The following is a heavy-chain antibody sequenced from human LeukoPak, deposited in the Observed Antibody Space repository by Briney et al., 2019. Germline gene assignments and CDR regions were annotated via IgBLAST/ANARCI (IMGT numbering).Heavy chain of an antibody. J-gene: IGHJ4*02. CDR3: ARANGYCTNGVCRYYFDY. Sequence: ASVKVSCKASGGTFSSYAISWVRQAPGQRLEWMGWINAGNGNTKYSQKFQGRVTITRDTSASTAYMELSSLRSEDTAVYYCARANGYCTNGVCRYYFDYWGQGTLVTVSS. CDR2: INAGNGNT. D-gene: IGHD2-8*01. V-gene: IGHV1-3*01. CDR1: GGTFSSYA.